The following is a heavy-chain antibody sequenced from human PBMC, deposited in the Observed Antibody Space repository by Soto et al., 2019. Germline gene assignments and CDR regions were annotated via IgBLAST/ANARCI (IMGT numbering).Heavy chain of an antibody. J-gene: IGHJ4*02. CDR1: GFTFSSYA. V-gene: IGHV3-23*01. CDR2: ISASGGST. D-gene: IGHD3-3*01. Sequence: PGGSLRLSCAASGFTFSSYAMSWVRQAPGKGLEWVSGISASGGSTYYADSVKGRFTISRDNSKNTLYLQMNSLRAEDTAVYYCAKDQTIFGVVIILYYFDCWGQGTLVTVSS. CDR3: AKDQTIFGVVIILYYFDC.